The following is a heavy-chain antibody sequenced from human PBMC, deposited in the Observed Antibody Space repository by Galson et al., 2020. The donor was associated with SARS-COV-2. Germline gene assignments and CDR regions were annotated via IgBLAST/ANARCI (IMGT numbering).Heavy chain of an antibody. CDR3: AKGGKCGGDCVAIADAVVI. V-gene: IGHV3-9*03. J-gene: IGHJ3*02. CDR1: GSTFDDYA. Sequence: GGSLRLTCAASGSTFDDYAMHWVRQAPGKGLEWVSGISWNSGSIGYADSVKGRFTISRDNAKNSLYLQMNSLRAEDMALYYCAKGGKCGGDCVAIADAVVIWGRGSIVTVSS. D-gene: IGHD2-21*02. CDR2: ISWNSGSI.